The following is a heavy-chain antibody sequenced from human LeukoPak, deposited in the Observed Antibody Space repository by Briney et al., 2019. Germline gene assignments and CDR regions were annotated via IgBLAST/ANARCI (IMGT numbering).Heavy chain of an antibody. CDR3: ARDYGSGNYGDDALDI. CDR1: GGSISSSSYY. Sequence: SETLSLTCTVSGGSISSSSYYWGWIRQPPGKGLEWIGSIYYSGSTYYNPSLKSRVTISVDTSKNQFSLKLSSVTAADTAVYYCARDYGSGNYGDDALDIWGQGTMVTVSS. CDR2: IYYSGST. V-gene: IGHV4-39*07. J-gene: IGHJ3*02. D-gene: IGHD3-10*01.